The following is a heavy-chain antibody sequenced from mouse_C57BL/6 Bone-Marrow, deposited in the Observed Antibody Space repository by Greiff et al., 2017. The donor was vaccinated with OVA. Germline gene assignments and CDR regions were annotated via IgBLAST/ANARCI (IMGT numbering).Heavy chain of an antibody. CDR3: GFGSSSMDY. D-gene: IGHD1-1*01. J-gene: IGHJ4*01. V-gene: IGHV3-6*01. CDR1: GYSITSGYY. CDR2: ISYDGSN. Sequence: DVKLQESGPGLVKPSQSLSLTCSVTGYSITSGYYWNWIRQFPGNKLEWMGYISYDGSNNYNPSLKNRISITRDTSKNQFFLKLNSVTTEDTATYYCGFGSSSMDYWGQGTSVTVSS.